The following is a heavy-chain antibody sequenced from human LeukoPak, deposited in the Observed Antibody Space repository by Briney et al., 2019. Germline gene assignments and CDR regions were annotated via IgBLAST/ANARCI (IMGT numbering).Heavy chain of an antibody. Sequence: SETLSLTCTVSGDSISSYYWSWIRQPPGKGLEWIGYIYYSGNTNYNPSLKSQVSISIDTSKNQFSLRLTSVTAADTAVYYCARQTGSGLFILPGGQGTLVTVSS. CDR3: ARQTGSGLFILP. CDR2: IYYSGNT. CDR1: GDSISSYY. J-gene: IGHJ4*02. D-gene: IGHD3/OR15-3a*01. V-gene: IGHV4-59*08.